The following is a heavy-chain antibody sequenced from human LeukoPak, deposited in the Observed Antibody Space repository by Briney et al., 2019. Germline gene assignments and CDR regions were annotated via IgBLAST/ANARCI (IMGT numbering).Heavy chain of an antibody. J-gene: IGHJ5*02. D-gene: IGHD3-22*01. Sequence: GGSLRLSCAASGFTFSSYSMNWVRQAPGKGLEWVSSISSSSSYIYYADSVKGRFTISRDNAKNSLYLQINSLRAEDTAVYYCARDWDYYDSSGFAWGQGTLVTVPP. CDR3: ARDWDYYDSSGFA. CDR2: ISSSSSYI. CDR1: GFTFSSYS. V-gene: IGHV3-21*01.